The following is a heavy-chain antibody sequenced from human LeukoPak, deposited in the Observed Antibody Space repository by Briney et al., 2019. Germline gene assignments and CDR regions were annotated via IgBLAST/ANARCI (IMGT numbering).Heavy chain of an antibody. D-gene: IGHD3-3*01. CDR1: GFTFSSYW. J-gene: IGHJ4*02. CDR3: ASEIIFGSFDY. V-gene: IGHV3-7*01. CDR2: IKQDGSEK. Sequence: PGGSLRLSCAASGFTFSSYWMSWVRQAPGKGLEWVANIKQDGSEKYYVDSVKGRFTIPRDNAKNSLYLQMNSLRAEDTAVYYCASEIIFGSFDYWGQGTLVTVSS.